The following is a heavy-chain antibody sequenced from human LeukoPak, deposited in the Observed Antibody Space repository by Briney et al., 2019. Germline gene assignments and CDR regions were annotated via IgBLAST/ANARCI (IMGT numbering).Heavy chain of an antibody. CDR3: ATRDRNNGVDY. Sequence: PGGSLRLSCAVSEFTVYNSYMSWVRQAPGKGLEWVSIIYSGGDTFYVDSVKGRFTISRDKSKNTVYLQMNSLRAEDTAVCYCATRDRNNGVDYWGQGTQVTVSS. V-gene: IGHV3-53*01. CDR2: IYSGGDT. D-gene: IGHD2-8*01. CDR1: EFTVYNSY. J-gene: IGHJ4*02.